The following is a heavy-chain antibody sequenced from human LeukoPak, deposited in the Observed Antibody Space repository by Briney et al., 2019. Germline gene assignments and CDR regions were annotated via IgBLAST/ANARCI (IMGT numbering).Heavy chain of an antibody. Sequence: PSETLSLTCAVYGGSFSSYYWSWIRQPAGKGLEWIGRIYTSGSTNYNPSLKSRVTMSVDTSKNQFSLKLSSVTAADTAVYYCVARSGIPSIDYWGQGTLVTVSS. J-gene: IGHJ4*02. D-gene: IGHD1-26*01. CDR3: VARSGIPSIDY. CDR1: GGSFSSYY. V-gene: IGHV4-59*10. CDR2: IYTSGST.